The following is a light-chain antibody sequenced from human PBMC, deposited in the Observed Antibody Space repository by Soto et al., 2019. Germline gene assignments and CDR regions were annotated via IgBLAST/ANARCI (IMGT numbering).Light chain of an antibody. Sequence: EILMTQSPATLSVSPGERAPVSCRASQSVSSNLAWYQQKPGKAPRLLISGASTRATGIPARFSGSGSGTEFTLTISSLQSEDFAVYYCQQYNNWPRTFGQGTKVDI. CDR3: QQYNNWPRT. CDR1: QSVSSN. J-gene: IGKJ1*01. CDR2: GAS. V-gene: IGKV3-15*01.